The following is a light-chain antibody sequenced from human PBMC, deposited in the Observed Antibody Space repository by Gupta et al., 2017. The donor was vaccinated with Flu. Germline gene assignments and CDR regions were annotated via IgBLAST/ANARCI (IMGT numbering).Light chain of an antibody. CDR1: LTCRASYNVKSY. J-gene: IGKJ1*01. CDR2: GAS. Sequence: SASVKATLDYKSTLTCRASYNVKSYLAWYQQKPGQPPKLLIYGASTRDTGVPDRFSGSGSGTDFTLTISSLEPEDFAVYYCQQHSSSPWTFGQGTKVEIK. CDR3: QQHSSSPWT. V-gene: IGKV4-1*01.